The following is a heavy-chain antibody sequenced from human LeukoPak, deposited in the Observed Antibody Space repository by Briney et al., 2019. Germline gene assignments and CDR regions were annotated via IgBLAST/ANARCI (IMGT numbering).Heavy chain of an antibody. CDR1: GGTFSSYA. Sequence: GASVKVSCKASGGTFSSYAISWVRQAPGQGLEWMGGIIPIFGTANYAQKFQGRVTITADESTSTAYMELSSLRSEDTAVYYCARIKLGSVGEPNYYYYYMDVWGKGTTVTVSS. CDR3: ARIKLGSVGEPNYYYYYMDV. CDR2: IIPIFGTA. J-gene: IGHJ6*03. V-gene: IGHV1-69*13. D-gene: IGHD1-26*01.